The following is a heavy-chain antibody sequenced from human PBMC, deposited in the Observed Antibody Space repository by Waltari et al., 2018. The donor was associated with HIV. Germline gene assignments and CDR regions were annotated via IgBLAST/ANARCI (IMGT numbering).Heavy chain of an antibody. CDR1: EYIFIGYY. V-gene: IGHV1-2*02. CDR3: ARDSGWGEPTWYFDR. Sequence: QVQLVQSGAEVKKPGASVMLSCKASEYIFIGYYIHWVRQAPGQGLEWMGWINPNNGGTNYAQKFQGRVTMTRDTSTNTAYMDLRSLTSDDTAIYYCARDSGWGEPTWYFDRWGRGTLVTVSS. D-gene: IGHD6-25*01. J-gene: IGHJ2*01. CDR2: INPNNGGT.